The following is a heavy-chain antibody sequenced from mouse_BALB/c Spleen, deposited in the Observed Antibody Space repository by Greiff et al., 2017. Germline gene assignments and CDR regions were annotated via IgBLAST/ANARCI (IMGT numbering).Heavy chain of an antibody. J-gene: IGHJ4*01. V-gene: IGHV2-9*02. CDR3: AREEDYYGSSYMDY. Sequence: VMLVESGPGLVAPSQSLSITCTVSGFSLTSYGVHWVRQPPGKGLEWLGVIWAGGSTNYNSALMSRLSISKDNSKSQVFLKMNSLQTDDTAMYYCAREEDYYGSSYMDYWGQGTSVTVSS. CDR1: GFSLTSYG. D-gene: IGHD1-1*01. CDR2: IWAGGST.